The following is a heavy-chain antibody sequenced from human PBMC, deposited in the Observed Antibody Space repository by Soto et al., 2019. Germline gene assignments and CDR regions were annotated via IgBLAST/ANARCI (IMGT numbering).Heavy chain of an antibody. CDR3: ARAAGSQFGGIDY. CDR2: SIPIFGTA. V-gene: IGHV1-69*01. J-gene: IGHJ4*02. Sequence: QVQLVQSGAEVKKPGSSVKVSCKASGGTFSSYSINWVRQAPGQGLEWMGESIPIFGTANYAQKFQGRVTITPDESTSTAYMQRISLRTEAPPLYHWARAAGSQFGGIDYWGQAT. D-gene: IGHD3-10*01. CDR1: GGTFSSYS.